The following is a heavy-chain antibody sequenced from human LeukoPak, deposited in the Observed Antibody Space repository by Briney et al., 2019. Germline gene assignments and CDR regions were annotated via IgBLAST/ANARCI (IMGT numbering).Heavy chain of an antibody. CDR1: GFTFSSYA. Sequence: TGVSLRLSCAASGFTFSSYAMSWVRQAPGKGLEWVSAISGSGGSTYYADSVKGRFTISRDNSKNTLYLQMNSLRAEDTAVYYCAKDPHNWAHRSVFDYWGQGTLVTVSS. CDR2: ISGSGGST. V-gene: IGHV3-23*01. J-gene: IGHJ4*02. D-gene: IGHD1-1*01. CDR3: AKDPHNWAHRSVFDY.